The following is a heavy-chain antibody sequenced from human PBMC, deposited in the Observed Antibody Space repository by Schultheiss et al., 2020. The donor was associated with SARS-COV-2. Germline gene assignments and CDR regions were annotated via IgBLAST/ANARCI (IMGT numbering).Heavy chain of an antibody. J-gene: IGHJ4*02. CDR1: GFTFSSYS. V-gene: IGHV3-23*01. CDR2: TSGSGGST. D-gene: IGHD3-22*01. CDR3: AKNDYYDSSGYWGAGIDY. Sequence: GGSLRLSCAASGFTFSSYSMNWVRQAPGKGLEWVSTTSGSGGSTYNADSVKGRFTISRDNSGSTLYLQMNSLRAEDTATYYCAKNDYYDSSGYWGAGIDYWGQGTLVTVSS.